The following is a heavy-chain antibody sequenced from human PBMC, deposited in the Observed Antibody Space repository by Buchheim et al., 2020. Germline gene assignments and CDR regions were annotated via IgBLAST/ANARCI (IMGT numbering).Heavy chain of an antibody. CDR3: ARMVKEINRYPGSSYHDY. CDR1: GGSISSSGYY. D-gene: IGHD6-6*01. CDR2: INYSGTT. J-gene: IGHJ4*02. Sequence: QLQLQESGPGLVKPSETLSLTCTVSGGSISSSGYYWGWIRQPPGTGLEWIGSINYSGTTYYNPSLKSRVTISVEASWNQFFLKLNSVTAADTAVYYCARMVKEINRYPGSSYHDYWGQGTL. V-gene: IGHV4-39*01.